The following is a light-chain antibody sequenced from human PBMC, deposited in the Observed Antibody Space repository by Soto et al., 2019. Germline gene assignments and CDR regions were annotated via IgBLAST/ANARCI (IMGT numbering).Light chain of an antibody. CDR2: DAS. CDR1: QNISVW. Sequence: DIQMTQSPSTLSASVGDGVTITCRASQNISVWLAWYQQRPGKAPKFLIYDASNLETGVSSRFSGSGSGTEFTLTIRSLQPDDFATYYCQQYDSSSPTFGHGTKLEIK. V-gene: IGKV1-5*01. CDR3: QQYDSSSPT. J-gene: IGKJ2*01.